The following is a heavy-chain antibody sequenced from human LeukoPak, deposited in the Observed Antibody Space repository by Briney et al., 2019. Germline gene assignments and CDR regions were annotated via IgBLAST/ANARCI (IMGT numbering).Heavy chain of an antibody. CDR1: SGSISSYY. CDR2: IYYSGST. V-gene: IGHV4-59*01. D-gene: IGHD4-11*01. Sequence: SETLSLTCTVSSGSISSYYWSWIRQPPGKGLEWIGYIYYSGSTDYNPSLKSRVTISIDTSKKHFSLRLTSVTAADTAVYYCAREMFEGYSNYARWFDPWGQGTLVTVSS. CDR3: AREMFEGYSNYARWFDP. J-gene: IGHJ5*02.